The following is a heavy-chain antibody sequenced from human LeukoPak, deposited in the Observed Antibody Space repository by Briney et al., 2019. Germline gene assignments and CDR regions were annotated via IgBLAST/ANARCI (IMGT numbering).Heavy chain of an antibody. V-gene: IGHV3-23*01. CDR3: ARVGKRYFDY. J-gene: IGHJ4*02. CDR1: GFTFSSYA. CDR2: ISGSGGST. Sequence: GGSLRLSCAASGFTFSSYAMSWVRQAPGKGLEWVSAISGSGGSTYYADSVKGRFTMSRGNSKNTVYLQMNSLRAEDTAIYYCARVGKRYFDYWGQGTLVSVSS. D-gene: IGHD3-10*01.